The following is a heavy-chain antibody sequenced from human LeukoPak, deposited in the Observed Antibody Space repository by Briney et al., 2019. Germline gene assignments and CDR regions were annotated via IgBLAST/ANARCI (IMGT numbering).Heavy chain of an antibody. CDR3: ARHIVMAHRGAFDI. J-gene: IGHJ3*02. CDR1: GGSISSYY. D-gene: IGHD2-21*01. Sequence: SETLSLTCTVSGGSISSYYWSWIRQPPGKGLEWIGYIYYSGSTNYNPSLKSRVTMSVDTSKNQFSLKLSSVTAADTAVYYCARHIVMAHRGAFDIWGQGTMVTVSS. V-gene: IGHV4-59*08. CDR2: IYYSGST.